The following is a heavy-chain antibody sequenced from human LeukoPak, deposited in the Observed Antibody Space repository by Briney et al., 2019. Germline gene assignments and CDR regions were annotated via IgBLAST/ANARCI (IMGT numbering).Heavy chain of an antibody. CDR3: ARDSGYDYFDY. J-gene: IGHJ4*02. V-gene: IGHV4-59*01. D-gene: IGHD5-12*01. CDR2: IHYSGST. Sequence: SETLSLTCTVSGGSISSYYWSWIRQPPGKGLEWIGYIHYSGSTNYNPSLKSRVTISVDTSKNQFSLKLSSVTAADTAVYYCARDSGYDYFDYWGQGTLVTVSS. CDR1: GGSISSYY.